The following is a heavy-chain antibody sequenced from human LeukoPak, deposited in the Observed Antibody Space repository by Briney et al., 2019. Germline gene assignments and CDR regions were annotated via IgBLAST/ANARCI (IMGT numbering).Heavy chain of an antibody. CDR3: ARHPYSGAYFRNNWFDP. V-gene: IGHV4-4*09. D-gene: IGHD1-26*01. CDR1: GDSMSTYY. Sequence: SETLSLTCTVSGDSMSTYYWIWIRQSPGQGLEGIGHIYTSGSTNYTPSLKSRVTISVDTSNNQFSLRLSSVTATDTAVYYCARHPYSGAYFRNNWFDPWGQGTLVTVSS. J-gene: IGHJ5*02. CDR2: IYTSGST.